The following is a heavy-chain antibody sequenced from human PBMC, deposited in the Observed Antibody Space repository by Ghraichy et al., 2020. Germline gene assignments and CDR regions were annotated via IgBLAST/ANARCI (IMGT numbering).Heavy chain of an antibody. D-gene: IGHD2-2*03. CDR2: IYSGGST. V-gene: IGHV3-53*01. CDR3: ARAHGYCSSTSCFYWYFDL. J-gene: IGHJ2*01. CDR1: GFTVSSNY. Sequence: GGSLRLSCAASGFTVSSNYMSWVRQAPGKGLEWVSVIYSGGSTYYADSVKGRFTISRDNSKNTLYLQMNSLRAEDTAVYYCARAHGYCSSTSCFYWYFDLWGRGTLVTVSS.